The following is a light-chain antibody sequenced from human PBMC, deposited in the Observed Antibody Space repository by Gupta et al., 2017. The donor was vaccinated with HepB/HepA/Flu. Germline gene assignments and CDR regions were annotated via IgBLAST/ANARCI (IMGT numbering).Light chain of an antibody. CDR1: NSDIGGYNY. V-gene: IGLV2-14*03. J-gene: IGLJ1*01. CDR3: SSYSTSSTPYV. Sequence: SALSQPASVSGSPGQSITISCTGSNSDIGGYNYFSWYQPHPGKAPELIISDVTNRPSGVATRFSGAKSGNTASLTTAGLQAEDDADYCCSSYSTSSTPYVFGTGTKVTVL. CDR2: DVT.